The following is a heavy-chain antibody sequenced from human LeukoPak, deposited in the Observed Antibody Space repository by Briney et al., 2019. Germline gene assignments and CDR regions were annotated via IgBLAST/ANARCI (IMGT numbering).Heavy chain of an antibody. D-gene: IGHD2-15*01. CDR1: GYSFTSYW. V-gene: IGHV5-51*01. CDR2: IYPGDSDT. J-gene: IGHJ5*02. CDR3: AGGYCSGGSCYWFDP. Sequence: GESLKIXCKGSGYSFTSYWIGWVRRMPGKGLEWMGIIYPGDSDTRYSPSFQGQVTISADKSISTAYLQWSSLKASDTAMYYCAGGYCSGGSCYWFDPWGQGTLVTVSS.